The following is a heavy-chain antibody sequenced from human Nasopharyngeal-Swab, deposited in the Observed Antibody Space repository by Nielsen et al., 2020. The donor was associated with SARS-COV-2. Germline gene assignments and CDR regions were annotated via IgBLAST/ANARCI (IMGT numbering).Heavy chain of an antibody. CDR2: IYHSGST. J-gene: IGHJ6*02. CDR3: ARALGYCSGGSCPLWYYGMDV. D-gene: IGHD2-15*01. Sequence: VRQAPGKGLEWIGEIYHSGSTNYNPSLKSRVTISVDKSKNQFSLKLSSVTAADTAVYYCARALGYCSGGSCPLWYYGMDVWGQGTTVTVFS. V-gene: IGHV4-4*02.